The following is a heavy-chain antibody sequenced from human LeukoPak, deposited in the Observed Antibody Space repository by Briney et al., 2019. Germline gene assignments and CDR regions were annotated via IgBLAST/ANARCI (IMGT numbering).Heavy chain of an antibody. D-gene: IGHD3-22*01. CDR1: GFTFSSYA. Sequence: PGGSLRLSCAASGFTFSSYAMPWVRQAPGKGLEWVAVIWYDGSNKYYADSVKGRFTISRDNSKNTLYLQMNSLRAEDTAVYYCARDYDYYDSSGYYNKDAFDIWGQGTMVTVSS. V-gene: IGHV3-33*08. CDR2: IWYDGSNK. CDR3: ARDYDYYDSSGYYNKDAFDI. J-gene: IGHJ3*02.